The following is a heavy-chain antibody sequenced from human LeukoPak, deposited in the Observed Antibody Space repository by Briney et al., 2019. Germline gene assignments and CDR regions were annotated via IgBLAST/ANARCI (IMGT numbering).Heavy chain of an antibody. V-gene: IGHV3-53*01. CDR2: IYSCGNA. J-gene: IGHJ3*02. CDR3: ARDFLGEVGTRYTFDI. CDR1: GFSVSTNY. D-gene: IGHD1-26*01. Sequence: PGGSLRLSCAASGFSVSTNYMSWVRQAPGKGLEWGSVIYSCGNAYYADSVKGRFTISRDNSKNTLYLQMNSLRAGDTAVYYCARDFLGEVGTRYTFDIWGQGTMVTVSS.